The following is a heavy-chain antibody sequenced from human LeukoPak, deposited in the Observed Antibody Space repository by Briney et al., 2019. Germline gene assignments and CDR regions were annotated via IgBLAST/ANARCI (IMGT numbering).Heavy chain of an antibody. CDR1: GGSFSGYY. D-gene: IGHD3-16*02. J-gene: IGHJ3*02. Sequence: PSETLSLTCAVYGGSFSGYYWSWIRQPPGKGLEWIGEINHSGSTNYNPSLKSRVTISVDTSKNQFSLKLSSVTAADTAVYYCARIHDYVWGSYRLPGAFDIWGQGTMVTVSS. V-gene: IGHV4-34*01. CDR2: INHSGST. CDR3: ARIHDYVWGSYRLPGAFDI.